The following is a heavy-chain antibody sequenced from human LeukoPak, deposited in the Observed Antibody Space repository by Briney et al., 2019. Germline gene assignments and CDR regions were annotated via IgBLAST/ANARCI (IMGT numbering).Heavy chain of an antibody. Sequence: GASVEVSCKASGYTFTGYYMHRVRQAPGQGLEWMGWINPNSGGTNYAQKFQGWVTMTRDTSISTAYMELSRLRSDDTAVYYCARVVAGTWGVFDYWGQGTLVTVSS. CDR2: INPNSGGT. CDR1: GYTFTGYY. V-gene: IGHV1-2*04. J-gene: IGHJ4*02. CDR3: ARVVAGTWGVFDY. D-gene: IGHD6-19*01.